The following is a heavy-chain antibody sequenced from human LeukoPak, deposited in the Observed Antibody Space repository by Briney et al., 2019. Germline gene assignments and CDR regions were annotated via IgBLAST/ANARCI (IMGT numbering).Heavy chain of an antibody. CDR3: AKDLLGVTPPGY. CDR2: IYSGGST. CDR1: GFTVSSNY. J-gene: IGHJ4*02. D-gene: IGHD2-21*02. Sequence: GGSLRLSCAASGFTVSSNYMSWVRQAPGKGLEWVSVIYSGGSTYYADSVKGRFAISRDNSKNTLYLQMNSLRPEDTAVYYSAKDLLGVTPPGYWGQGTLVTVSS. V-gene: IGHV3-53*05.